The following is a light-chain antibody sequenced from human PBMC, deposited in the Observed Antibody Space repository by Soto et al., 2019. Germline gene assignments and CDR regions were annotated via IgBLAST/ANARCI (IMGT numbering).Light chain of an antibody. CDR1: RSAVGGHNF. CDR3: VSYTSSVAWV. J-gene: IGLJ1*01. V-gene: IGLV2-14*01. CDR2: GVS. Sequence: QSALTQPASVSGSPGQSVTISCTGTRSAVGGHNFFSWFQQHPGKAPKFMIYGVSDRPSGVSNRFSGSKSGNTASLTNSGLQAEDEADYNCVSYTSSVAWVFGTGTKVTVL.